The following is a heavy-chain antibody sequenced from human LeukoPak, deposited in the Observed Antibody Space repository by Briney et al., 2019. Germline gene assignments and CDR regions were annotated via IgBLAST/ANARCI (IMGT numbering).Heavy chain of an antibody. CDR2: INPNSGGT. CDR1: GYSFIDYY. V-gene: IGHV1-2*02. D-gene: IGHD3-10*01. Sequence: GASVKVSCKASGYSFIDYYMHWVRQAPGQGLEWMGWINPNSGGTNYAQKFQGRVTMTRDTSISTAYMELSRLRFDDTAVYYCAKPNGYGLVDIWGQGTMVTVSS. J-gene: IGHJ3*02. CDR3: AKPNGYGLVDI.